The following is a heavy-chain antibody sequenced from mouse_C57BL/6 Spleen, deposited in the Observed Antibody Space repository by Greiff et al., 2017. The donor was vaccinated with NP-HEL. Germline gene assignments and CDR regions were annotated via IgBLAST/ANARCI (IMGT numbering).Heavy chain of an antibody. CDR3: ARRGILRSQAMDY. Sequence: QVQLQQPGAELVKPGASVKLSCKASGYTFTSYWMQWVKQRPGQGLEWIGGIDPSDGYTNYNQKFKGKATLPVDTSSSTAYMQLSSLTSEDSAVDYCARRGILRSQAMDYWGQGTSVTVSS. J-gene: IGHJ4*01. D-gene: IGHD1-1*01. V-gene: IGHV1-50*01. CDR2: IDPSDGYT. CDR1: GYTFTSYW.